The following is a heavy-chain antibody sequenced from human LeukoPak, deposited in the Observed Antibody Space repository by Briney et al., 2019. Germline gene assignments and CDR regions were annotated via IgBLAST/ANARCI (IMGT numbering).Heavy chain of an antibody. CDR2: IYNDGGT. D-gene: IGHD3-16*02. V-gene: IGHV3-53*01. CDR3: VKRLTLGDLSIKGAFAL. J-gene: IGHJ3*01. CDR1: GFTVSSQY. Sequence: PGGSLRLSCAASGFTVSSQYMSWVRQSPGKGLEWVALIYNDGGTHYTDSVKGRFTISRDTSRNTLFLQMNSLRVEDSAMYYCVKRLTLGDLSIKGAFALWGQGTLVTVAS.